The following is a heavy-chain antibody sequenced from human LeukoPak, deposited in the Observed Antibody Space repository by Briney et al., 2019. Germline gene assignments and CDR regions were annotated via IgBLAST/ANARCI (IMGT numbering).Heavy chain of an antibody. CDR3: ARDKVTY. CDR1: AFTFNSFG. Sequence: PGRSLRLSCAASAFTFNSFGMHWVRQAPGKGLEWVAFIRTDGSNKYYTNSVTGRSTISRDNSKNSLYRQMNSLRVEDTAVYYCARDKVTYWGRGTLVTVSS. J-gene: IGHJ4*02. V-gene: IGHV3-30*02. CDR2: IRTDGSNK.